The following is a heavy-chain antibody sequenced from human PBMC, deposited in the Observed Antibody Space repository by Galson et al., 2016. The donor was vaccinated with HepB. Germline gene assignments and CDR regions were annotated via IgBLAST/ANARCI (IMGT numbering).Heavy chain of an antibody. J-gene: IGHJ6*02. CDR3: ARAGPYYYDSNGTDV. D-gene: IGHD3-22*01. V-gene: IGHV3-23*01. Sequence: LRLSCAVSGFPFSSHAMSWVRQAPGEGLEWVSIVRTNNIRSGFKTSYADSVQGHFTVSRDDSKNALYLQMNSLRVADTAVYYCARAGPYYYDSNGTDVWGQGTTVTVSS. CDR2: VRTNNIRSGFKT. CDR1: GFPFSSHA.